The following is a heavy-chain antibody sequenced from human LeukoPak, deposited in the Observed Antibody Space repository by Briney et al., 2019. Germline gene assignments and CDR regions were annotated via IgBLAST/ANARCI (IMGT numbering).Heavy chain of an antibody. J-gene: IGHJ4*02. Sequence: SETLSLTCAVYGGSFSGYYWSWIRQPPRKGLERIGEINHSGSTNYNPSLKSRVTISVDTSKNQFSLKLSSVTAADTAVYYCATFSWYGLDYWGQGTLVTVSS. CDR2: INHSGST. CDR3: ATFSWYGLDY. V-gene: IGHV4-34*01. CDR1: GGSFSGYY. D-gene: IGHD6-13*01.